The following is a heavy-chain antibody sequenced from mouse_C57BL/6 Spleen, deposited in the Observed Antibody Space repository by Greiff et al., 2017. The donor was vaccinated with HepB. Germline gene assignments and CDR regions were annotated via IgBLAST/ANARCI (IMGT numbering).Heavy chain of an antibody. CDR2: IWSGGST. Sequence: VQRVESGPGLVQPSQSLSITCTVSGFSLTSYGVHWVRQSPGKGLEWLGVIWSGGSTDYNAAFISRLSISKDNSKSQVFFKMNSLQADDTAIYYCARNSPYYYGSSYWYFDVWGTGTTVTVSS. D-gene: IGHD1-1*01. V-gene: IGHV2-2*01. CDR1: GFSLTSYG. J-gene: IGHJ1*03. CDR3: ARNSPYYYGSSYWYFDV.